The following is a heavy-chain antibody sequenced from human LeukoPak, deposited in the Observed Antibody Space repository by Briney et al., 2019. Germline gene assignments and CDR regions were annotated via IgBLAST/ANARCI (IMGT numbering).Heavy chain of an antibody. CDR2: INPNSGGT. CDR3: ATHTPITMVRGVMIS. J-gene: IGHJ4*02. V-gene: IGHV1-2*06. Sequence: ASVKVSCKASGYTFTGYYMHRVRQAPGQGLEWMGRINPNSGGTNYAQKFQGRVTMTRDTSISTAYMELSRLRSDDTAVYYCATHTPITMVRGVMISWGQGTLATVSS. D-gene: IGHD3-10*01. CDR1: GYTFTGYY.